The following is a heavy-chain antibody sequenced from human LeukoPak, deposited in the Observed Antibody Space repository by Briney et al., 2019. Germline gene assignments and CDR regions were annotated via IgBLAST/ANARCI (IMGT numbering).Heavy chain of an antibody. D-gene: IGHD3-22*01. J-gene: IGHJ4*02. CDR2: IFYSGTT. CDR3: ARLDSSGYQTWFKF. V-gene: IGHV4-39*01. Sequence: SETLSLTCAVSGGSISSSHYYWDWIRQPPGKGLEWIGTIFYSGTTYYTPSLKSRVTISVDTFKNQFSLKLSSVTAADTAVYYCARLDSSGYQTWFKFWGQGTLVTVSS. CDR1: GGSISSSHYY.